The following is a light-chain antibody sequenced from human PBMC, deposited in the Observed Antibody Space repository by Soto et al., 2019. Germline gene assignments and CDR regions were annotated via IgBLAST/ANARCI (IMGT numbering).Light chain of an antibody. CDR1: SSDVGGYNH. CDR2: DVS. V-gene: IGLV2-11*01. J-gene: IGLJ1*01. CDR3: CSYAASNTFV. Sequence: QSALTQPASVSGSPGQSITISCTGTSSDVGGYNHVSWYQQEPGKAPKLMIYDVSKRPSGVPDRFSGSKSGNTASLTISGLQAEDEADYYCCSYAASNTFVFGTGTKVTVL.